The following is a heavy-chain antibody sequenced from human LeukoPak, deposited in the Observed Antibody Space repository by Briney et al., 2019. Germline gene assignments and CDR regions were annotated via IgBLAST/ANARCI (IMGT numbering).Heavy chain of an antibody. CDR1: GGSISSYY. D-gene: IGHD5-18*01. V-gene: IGHV4-59*01. CDR3: ARSWDTAMVRD. CDR2: IYYSGST. Sequence: PSETLSLTCTVSGGSISSYYWSWIRRPPGKGLEWIGYIYYSGSTNYNPSLKSRVTISVDTSKNQFSLKLSSVTAADTAVYYCARSWDTAMVRDWGQGTLVTVSS. J-gene: IGHJ4*02.